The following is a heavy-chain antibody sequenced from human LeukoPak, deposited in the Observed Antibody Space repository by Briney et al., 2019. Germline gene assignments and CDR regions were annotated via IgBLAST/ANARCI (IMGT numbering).Heavy chain of an antibody. Sequence: GGSLRLSCAASGFTFSSYSMNWVRQAPGKGLEWVSSISSSSSYIYYADSVKGRFTISRDNAKNSLYLQMNSLRAEDTAVYYRARDRMTMADAFDIWGQGTMVTVSS. CDR1: GFTFSSYS. J-gene: IGHJ3*02. D-gene: IGHD4/OR15-4a*01. CDR3: ARDRMTMADAFDI. CDR2: ISSSSSYI. V-gene: IGHV3-21*01.